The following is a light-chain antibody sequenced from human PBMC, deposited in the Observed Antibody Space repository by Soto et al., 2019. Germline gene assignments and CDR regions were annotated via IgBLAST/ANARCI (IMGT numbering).Light chain of an antibody. CDR1: QSISSW. Sequence: DIQMTQSPSTLSASVGDRVTITCRASQSISSWLAWYQQKPGKAPKLLIYDAYSLESGVPSRFSGSGSGTEFTLTISSLQSDDFATYYCQQYNSYPWTFGQGTKVEIK. V-gene: IGKV1-5*01. J-gene: IGKJ1*01. CDR2: DAY. CDR3: QQYNSYPWT.